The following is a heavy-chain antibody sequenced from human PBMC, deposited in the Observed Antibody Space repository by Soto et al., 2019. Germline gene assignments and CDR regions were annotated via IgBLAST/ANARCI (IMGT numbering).Heavy chain of an antibody. CDR2: INAGNGNT. CDR1: GYTFTRYG. V-gene: IGHV1-3*01. Sequence: GASVKVSCKASGYTFTRYGIHWVRQAPGQRLEWTGWINAGNGNTKYSEKFQGRVTITRDTSASTAYLELSSLSSVTAADTAVYYCARDSGYSSSWYELRTYYYYGMDVWGPGTTVTVSS. CDR3: ARDSGYSSSWYELRTYYYYGMDV. D-gene: IGHD6-13*01. J-gene: IGHJ6*02.